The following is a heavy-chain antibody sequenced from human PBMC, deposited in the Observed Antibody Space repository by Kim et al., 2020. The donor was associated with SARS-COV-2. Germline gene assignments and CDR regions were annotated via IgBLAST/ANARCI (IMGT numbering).Heavy chain of an antibody. J-gene: IGHJ5*02. V-gene: IGHV1-46*01. CDR1: VYTFTSYY. CDR3: ARGLGGDIVVVPAAMGWFDP. Sequence: ASVKVSCKASVYTFTSYYMHWVRQAPGQGLEWMGIINPSGGSTSYAQKFQGRVTMTRDTSTSTVYMELSSLRSEDTAVYYCARGLGGDIVVVPAAMGWFDPWGQGTLVTVSS. D-gene: IGHD2-2*01. CDR2: INPSGGST.